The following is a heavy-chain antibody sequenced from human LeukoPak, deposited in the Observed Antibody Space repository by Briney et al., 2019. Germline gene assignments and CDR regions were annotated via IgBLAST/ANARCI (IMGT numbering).Heavy chain of an antibody. CDR3: AGGSGYDWDQDAFDI. V-gene: IGHV4-59*08. CDR1: GGSISSYY. CDR2: IYYSGST. D-gene: IGHD5-12*01. J-gene: IGHJ3*02. Sequence: SETLSLTCTVSGGSISSYYWSWIRQPPGKGLEWIGYIYYSGSTNYNPSLKSRVTISVDTSKNQFSLKLSSVTAADTAVYYCAGGSGYDWDQDAFDIWGQGTMVTVSS.